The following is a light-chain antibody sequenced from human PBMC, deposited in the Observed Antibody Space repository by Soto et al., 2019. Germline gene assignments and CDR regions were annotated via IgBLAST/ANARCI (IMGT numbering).Light chain of an antibody. J-gene: IGLJ2*01. V-gene: IGLV1-51*02. CDR3: GTWDSSLSVV. Sequence: QSVLTQPPSVSAAPGQKVTISCSGSSSNIGNNYVSWYQHLPGTAPKLLIYENNKRPSGIPDRFSGSKSGTSATLGITGLQTGDEADYYCGTWDSSLSVVFGGGTKLTVL. CDR2: ENN. CDR1: SSNIGNNY.